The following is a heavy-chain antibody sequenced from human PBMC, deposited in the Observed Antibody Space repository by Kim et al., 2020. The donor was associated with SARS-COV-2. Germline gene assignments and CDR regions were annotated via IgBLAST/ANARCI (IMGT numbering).Heavy chain of an antibody. V-gene: IGHV3-30*18. CDR1: GFTFSSYG. Sequence: GGSLRLSCAASGFTFSSYGMHWVRQAPGKGLEWVAVISYDGSNKYYADSVKGRFTISRDNSKNTLYLQMNSLRAEDTAVYYCAKELTPRNYYYYYMDVWGKGTTVTVSS. CDR2: ISYDGSNK. CDR3: AKELTPRNYYYYYMDV. J-gene: IGHJ6*03.